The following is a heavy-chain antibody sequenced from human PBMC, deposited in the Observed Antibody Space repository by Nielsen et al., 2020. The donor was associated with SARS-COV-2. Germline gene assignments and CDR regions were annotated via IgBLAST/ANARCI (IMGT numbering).Heavy chain of an antibody. V-gene: IGHV3-11*01. CDR3: AKDISVSWDTTIVVGAFDY. Sequence: WIRQPPGKGLEWVSYISSSGRTIYYADSVKGRFTISRDNAKNSLYLQMNSLRAEDTALYYCAKDISVSWDTTIVVGAFDYWGQGTLVTVSS. J-gene: IGHJ4*02. D-gene: IGHD3-22*01. CDR2: ISSSGRTI.